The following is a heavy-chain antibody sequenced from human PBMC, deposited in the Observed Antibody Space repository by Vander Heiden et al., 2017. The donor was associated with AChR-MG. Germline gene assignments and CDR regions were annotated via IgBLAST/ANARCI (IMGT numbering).Heavy chain of an antibody. CDR1: GFTFDDYA. Sequence: EVQLVESGGGLVQPGRSLRLSCAASGFTFDDYAMHWVRQAPGKGLEWVSGISWNSGSIGYADSVKGRFTISRDNAKNSLYLQMNSLRAEDTALYYCARKYYYDSSGHIGGFDYWGQGTLVTVSS. CDR2: ISWNSGSI. D-gene: IGHD3-22*01. CDR3: ARKYYYDSSGHIGGFDY. V-gene: IGHV3-9*01. J-gene: IGHJ4*02.